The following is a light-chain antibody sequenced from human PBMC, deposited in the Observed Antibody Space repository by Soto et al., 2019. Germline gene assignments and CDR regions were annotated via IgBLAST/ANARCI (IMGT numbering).Light chain of an antibody. Sequence: ILMTQYPSSLSAAVGVRVTITCRASLPISNYLAWYQEKAGKSSNTLIHAGSTLQAGVPCRFSGSGSGTDLTITISSLQPEDVAAYYCQNYKSAHLTFGGGTTVDIK. CDR3: QNYKSAHLT. J-gene: IGKJ4*01. CDR1: LPISNY. V-gene: IGKV1-27*01. CDR2: AGS.